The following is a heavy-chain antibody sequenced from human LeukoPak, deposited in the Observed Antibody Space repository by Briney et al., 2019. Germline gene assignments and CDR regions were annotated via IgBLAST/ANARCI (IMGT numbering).Heavy chain of an antibody. CDR3: ARQYRIALRPGAFDI. D-gene: IGHD6-13*01. CDR2: INHSGST. Sequence: SETLSLTCTVSGGSISSYYWSWIRQPPGKGLEWIGEINHSGSTNYNPSLKSRVTISVDTSKNQFSLKLSSVTAADTAVYYCARQYRIALRPGAFDIWGQGTMVTVSS. V-gene: IGHV4-34*01. CDR1: GGSISSYY. J-gene: IGHJ3*02.